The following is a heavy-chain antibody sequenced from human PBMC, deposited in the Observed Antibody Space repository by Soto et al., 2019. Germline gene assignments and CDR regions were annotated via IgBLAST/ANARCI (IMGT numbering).Heavy chain of an antibody. CDR1: QFTFTSYA. V-gene: IGHV3-23*01. CDR2: IGGSGGRT. Sequence: GGSLRLSCAASQFTFTSYAMSWVRQAPGKGLERVSTIGGSGGRTYYADSVKGRFTISRDNSKNTLYLQMNSLRAEDTAVYYCAKLWFGEVAPVDYWGQGTPVTVSS. D-gene: IGHD3-10*01. J-gene: IGHJ4*02. CDR3: AKLWFGEVAPVDY.